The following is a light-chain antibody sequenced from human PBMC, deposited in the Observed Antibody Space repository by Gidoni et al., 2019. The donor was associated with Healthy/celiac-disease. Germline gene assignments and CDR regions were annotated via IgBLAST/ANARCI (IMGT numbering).Light chain of an antibody. CDR2: DVS. J-gene: IGLJ3*02. V-gene: IGLV2-14*03. CDR3: SSYTSSSTLVV. Sequence: QSALTQPASVSGSPGQSNTISCTGTSSDVGGYNYVSWYQQHPGKAPKLMIYDVSNRPSGVSNRFAGSKSGNTASLAISGLQAEDEADYYCSSYTSSSTLVVFGGGTKLTVL. CDR1: SSDVGGYNY.